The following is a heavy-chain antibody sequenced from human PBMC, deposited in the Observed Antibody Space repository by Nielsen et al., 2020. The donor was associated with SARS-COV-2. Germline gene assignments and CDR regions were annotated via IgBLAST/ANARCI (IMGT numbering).Heavy chain of an antibody. CDR1: GYTFTSYD. D-gene: IGHD3-3*01. CDR2: MNPNSGNT. J-gene: IGHJ6*02. CDR3: ASGSGGLYYYGMDV. V-gene: IGHV1-8*01. Sequence: VSVKVSCKASGYTFTSYDINWVRQATGQGLEWMGWMNPNSGNTGYAQKFQGRVTMTEDTSTDTAYMELSSLRSEDTAVYYCASGSGGLYYYGMDVWGQGTTVTVSS.